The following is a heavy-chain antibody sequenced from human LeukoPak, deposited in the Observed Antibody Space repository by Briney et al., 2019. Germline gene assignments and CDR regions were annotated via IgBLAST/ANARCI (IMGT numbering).Heavy chain of an antibody. Sequence: GGSLRLSCAASGFTFSSYGMHWVRQAPGKGLEWVAVIWYDGSNKYYADSVKGRFTIPRDNSKNTLYLQMNSLRAEDTAVYYCAKQGYSSGWYSGYYYMDVWGKGTTVTVSS. CDR2: IWYDGSNK. V-gene: IGHV3-33*06. CDR1: GFTFSSYG. CDR3: AKQGYSSGWYSGYYYMDV. J-gene: IGHJ6*03. D-gene: IGHD6-19*01.